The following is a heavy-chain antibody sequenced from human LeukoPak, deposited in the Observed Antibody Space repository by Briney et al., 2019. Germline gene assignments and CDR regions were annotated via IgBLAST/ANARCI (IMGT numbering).Heavy chain of an antibody. J-gene: IGHJ4*02. D-gene: IGHD5-24*01. CDR2: ISYDGSNK. CDR3: ARPGEGVGYNTYFDY. CDR1: GFTFSNYT. Sequence: GGSLRLSCAASGFTFSNYTMHWVRQAPGKGLEWVAVISYDGSNKYYADSVKGRFTISRDNSKNTLYLQMNSLRTEDTAVYYCARPGEGVGYNTYFDYWGQGTLVTVSS. V-gene: IGHV3-30*04.